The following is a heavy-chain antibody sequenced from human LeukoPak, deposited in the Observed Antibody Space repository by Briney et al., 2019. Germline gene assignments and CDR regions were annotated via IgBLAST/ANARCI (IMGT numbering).Heavy chain of an antibody. J-gene: IGHJ3*02. CDR2: IFYVGST. CDR1: GDSIGSHY. V-gene: IGHV4-59*11. CDR3: ARDYYDSRGEAFDI. Sequence: PSGTLSLTCTVSGDSIGSHYWSWIRQPPGKGLEWIGYIFYVGSTNYNPSLKSRVTISVDTSKNQFSLKLNSVTAADTAVYYCARDYYDSRGEAFDIWGQGTMVTVSS. D-gene: IGHD3-22*01.